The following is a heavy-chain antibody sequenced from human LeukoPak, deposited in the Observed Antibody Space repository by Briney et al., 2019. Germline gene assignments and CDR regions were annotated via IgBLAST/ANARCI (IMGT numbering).Heavy chain of an antibody. CDR2: IRAYNGDT. J-gene: IGHJ4*02. V-gene: IGHV1-18*01. D-gene: IGHD6-19*01. CDR3: ATTTATSGSSLY. CDR1: PDTFTRYG. Sequence: GASVKVSCKASPDTFTRYGITWVRQAPGQGLEWMGWIRAYNGDTNYAQKFQGRVTVTAERSTNTAYMELRGLTFDDTAVFYCATTTATSGSSLYWGQGTLVNVAS.